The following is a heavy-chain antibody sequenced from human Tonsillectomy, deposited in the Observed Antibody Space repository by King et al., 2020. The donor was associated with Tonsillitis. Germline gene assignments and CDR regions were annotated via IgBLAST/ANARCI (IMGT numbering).Heavy chain of an antibody. D-gene: IGHD3-10*01. CDR1: GFTFGDYG. V-gene: IGHV3-20*04. CDR2: INWNSANT. CDR3: ARGTNQIYGPGNSYGIAV. J-gene: IGHJ6*02. Sequence: VQLVESGGGVVRPGGSLKLSCAASGFTFGDYGMNWVRQVPGKGLEWVSGINWNSANTGYADSVKGRFTISRDNAKNSLYLQMNSLRGEDTALYYCARGTNQIYGPGNSYGIAVWGQGTTVTVSS.